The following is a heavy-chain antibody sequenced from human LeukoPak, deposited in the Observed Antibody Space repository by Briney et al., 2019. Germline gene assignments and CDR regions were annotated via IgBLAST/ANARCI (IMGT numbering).Heavy chain of an antibody. J-gene: IGHJ4*02. CDR2: ISDGGSAT. CDR3: ARQLGFCSDGACHFDS. CDR1: GFNFSNYA. V-gene: IGHV3-23*01. Sequence: GGSLRLSCAASGFNFSNYAMSWVRQALGKGLEWVSSISDGGSATHYADSVKGRFTISRDNSKNTVSLHMNSLRVEDTAIYYCARQLGFCSDGACHFDSWGQGTLVTVSS. D-gene: IGHD2-15*01.